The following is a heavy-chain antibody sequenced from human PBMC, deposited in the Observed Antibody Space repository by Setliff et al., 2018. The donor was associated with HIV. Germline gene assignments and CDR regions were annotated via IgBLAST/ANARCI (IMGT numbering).Heavy chain of an antibody. V-gene: IGHV4-39*07. D-gene: IGHD3-10*01. J-gene: IGHJ4*02. CDR1: GGSIINTRYY. Sequence: SSETLSLTCTVSGGSIINTRYYWGWMRQTPGKGLEWIGSIYHTGSTDYNPSLMSRVTISLDTPKNQFSLKLNSVIAADTAVYYCARNRVPSSLWGQGTLVTVSS. CDR2: IYHTGST. CDR3: ARNRVPSSL.